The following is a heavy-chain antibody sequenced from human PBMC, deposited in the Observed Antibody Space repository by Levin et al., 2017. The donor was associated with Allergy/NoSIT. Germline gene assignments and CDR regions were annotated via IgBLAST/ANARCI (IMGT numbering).Heavy chain of an antibody. V-gene: IGHV3-11*03. CDR2: ITTSGTRDT. J-gene: IGHJ5*02. CDR3: ARMSTSWTYLGP. D-gene: IGHD2-2*01. Sequence: GGSLRLSCAASGFIFSDFYMSWIRQAPGKGLEWVSYITTSGTRDTNYADSLEGRFTISRDNAKNSLHLQMTSLGAEDTAVYYCARMSTSWTYLGPWGQGTLFTVSS. CDR1: GFIFSDFY.